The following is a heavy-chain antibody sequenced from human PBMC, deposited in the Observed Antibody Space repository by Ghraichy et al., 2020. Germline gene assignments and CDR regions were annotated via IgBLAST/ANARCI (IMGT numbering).Heavy chain of an antibody. V-gene: IGHV1-69*13. J-gene: IGHJ6*02. CDR1: GGTFSSYA. Sequence: SVKVSCKASGGTFSSYAISWVRQAPGQGLEWMGGIIPIFGTANYAQKFQGRVTITADESTSTAYMELSSLRSEDTAVYYCARHWLISGTYWPYCYGMDVWGQGTTVTVSS. CDR3: ARHWLISGTYWPYCYGMDV. D-gene: IGHD6-19*01. CDR2: IIPIFGTA.